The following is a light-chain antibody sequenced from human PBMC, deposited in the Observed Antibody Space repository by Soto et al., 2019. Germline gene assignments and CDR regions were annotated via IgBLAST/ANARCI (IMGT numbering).Light chain of an antibody. Sequence: QSALTQPPSASGSPGQSVTISCTGTSSDVGGYNSVSWYQHLPGKAPKLMIYEVSKWPSGVPDRFSGSKSANTASLTVSRLQAEDEADYYCSSYAGSDNYVFGTGTKLTVL. V-gene: IGLV2-8*01. CDR1: SSDVGGYNS. CDR3: SSYAGSDNYV. J-gene: IGLJ1*01. CDR2: EVS.